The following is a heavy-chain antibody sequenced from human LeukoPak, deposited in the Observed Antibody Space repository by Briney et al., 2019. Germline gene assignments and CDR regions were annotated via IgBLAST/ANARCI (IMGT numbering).Heavy chain of an antibody. Sequence: SETLSLTCTVSGGSISSYYWSWIRQPPGKGLEWIGYIYYSGSTNYNPSLKSRVTISVDTSKNQFSLKLSSVTAADTAVYYCARGGRRELDDAFDIWGQGTMVTVSS. CDR2: IYYSGST. V-gene: IGHV4-59*01. J-gene: IGHJ3*02. CDR1: GGSISSYY. D-gene: IGHD1-26*01. CDR3: ARGGRRELDDAFDI.